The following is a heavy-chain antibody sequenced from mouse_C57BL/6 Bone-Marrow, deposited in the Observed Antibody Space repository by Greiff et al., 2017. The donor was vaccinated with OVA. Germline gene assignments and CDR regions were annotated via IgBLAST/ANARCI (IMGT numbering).Heavy chain of an antibody. CDR3: AAAYYSNHDWFDY. V-gene: IGHV5-15*01. J-gene: IGHJ3*01. Sequence: EVKVVESGGGLVQPGGSLKLSCAASGFTFSDYGMAWVRQAPRKGPEWVAFISNLAYSIYYADTVTGRFTITRENAKNTLYLDIRSLRSKATAIYYCAAAYYSNHDWFDYWGQGTLVTVSS. CDR2: ISNLAYSI. D-gene: IGHD2-5*01. CDR1: GFTFSDYG.